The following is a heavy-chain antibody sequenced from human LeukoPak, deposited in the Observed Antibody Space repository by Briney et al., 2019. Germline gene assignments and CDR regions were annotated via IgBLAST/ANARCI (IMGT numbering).Heavy chain of an antibody. J-gene: IGHJ4*02. Sequence: GSLRLSCAASGFTFSRYNMNWVRQAPGKGLEWVGNIKEDGSEKYYVDSVKGRFTISRDNAKNSMYLQMNSLRAEDTAVYYCARDRGIAAAVDYWGQGTLVTVSS. CDR3: ARDRGIAAAVDY. V-gene: IGHV3-7*01. D-gene: IGHD6-13*01. CDR1: GFTFSRYN. CDR2: IKEDGSEK.